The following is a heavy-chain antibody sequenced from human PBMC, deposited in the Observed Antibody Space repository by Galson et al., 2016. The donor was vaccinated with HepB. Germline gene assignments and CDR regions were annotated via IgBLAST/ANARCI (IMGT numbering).Heavy chain of an antibody. D-gene: IGHD1/OR15-1a*01. CDR2: ITWTSGGI. CDR1: GFTFTAHG. J-gene: IGHJ4*02. CDR3: ARGRLNKGAGGFDL. V-gene: IGHV3-9*01. Sequence: SLRLSCAASGFTFTAHGMHWVRQTPGKGLEWVSGITWTSGGIQYGDSVKGRFTISRDNAKNSLFLQMNSLRPEDTALYYCARGRLNKGAGGFDLWGQGTLVTVAS.